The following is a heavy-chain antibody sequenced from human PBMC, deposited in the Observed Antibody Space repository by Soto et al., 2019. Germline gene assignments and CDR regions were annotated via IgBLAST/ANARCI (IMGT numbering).Heavy chain of an antibody. CDR3: EKDRSSGIEAAGSIDN. CDR2: IRGSGVST. D-gene: IGHD6-13*01. V-gene: IGHV3-23*01. CDR1: GFTFSNFA. J-gene: IGHJ4*02. Sequence: GGSLRLSCAASGFTFSNFAMNWVRHAPGKGLEWVSGIRGSGVSTYYADSVKGRFTISRDNSKNTLYLQMNSLRAEDTAVYYCEKDRSSGIEAAGSIDNWGLGTLVTVSS.